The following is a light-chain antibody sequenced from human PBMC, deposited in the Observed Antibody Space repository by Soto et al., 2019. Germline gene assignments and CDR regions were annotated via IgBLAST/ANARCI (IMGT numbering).Light chain of an antibody. CDR2: WAS. CDR1: QSVLYSSNNKNY. CDR3: QQYYSTPYT. V-gene: IGKV4-1*01. J-gene: IGKJ2*01. Sequence: DIVMTQSPDSLAVSLGERATINCKSSQSVLYSSNNKNYLAWYQQKPGQPPILLIYWASARESGVPDRFSGSGSGTDFTLTISSLQAEDVAVYYCQQYYSTPYTCGQGTKLEIK.